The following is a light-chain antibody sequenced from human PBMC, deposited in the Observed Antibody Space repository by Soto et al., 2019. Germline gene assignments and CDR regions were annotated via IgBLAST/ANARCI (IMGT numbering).Light chain of an antibody. V-gene: IGLV1-47*02. CDR2: NYN. CDR1: SSNIGNNY. CDR3: ATWDDDVSGPV. J-gene: IGLJ3*02. Sequence: QSVVTQPPSASGTPGQTVTISCSGSSSNIGNNYVYWYQHLPGTAPNLLIYNYNLRPSGVVARFSGSRSGTSASLSISGLRSEDEADYYCATWDDDVSGPVFGGGTNVTVL.